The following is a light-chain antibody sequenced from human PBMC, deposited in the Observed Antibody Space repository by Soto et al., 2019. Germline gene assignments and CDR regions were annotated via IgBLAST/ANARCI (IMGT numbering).Light chain of an antibody. CDR3: QQYNNWPT. Sequence: EIVMTQSPATLSVSPGERATLSCRASQSVSSILAWYQQKPGQAPRLLIYGASTRATGIPARFSGSGSGTEFPLTISSLQYEDLAVYYCQQYNNWPTFGQGTKVEIK. CDR2: GAS. CDR1: QSVSSI. V-gene: IGKV3-15*01. J-gene: IGKJ1*01.